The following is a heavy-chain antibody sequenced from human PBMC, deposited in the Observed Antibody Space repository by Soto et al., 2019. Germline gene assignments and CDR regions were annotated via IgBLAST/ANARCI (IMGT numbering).Heavy chain of an antibody. D-gene: IGHD5-18*01. V-gene: IGHV3-23*01. CDR2: IGVSDGYT. CDR3: VKDIPARRQVWGYDY. CDR1: GFTFSAYA. Sequence: GGSLRLSCVTSGFTFSAYAMCWVRQSPGKGLEWVSSIGVSDGYTYYADSVKGRFTISRDNSENTLYLQMNDLRAEDTAVYYCVKDIPARRQVWGYDYWGQGALVTVSS. J-gene: IGHJ4*02.